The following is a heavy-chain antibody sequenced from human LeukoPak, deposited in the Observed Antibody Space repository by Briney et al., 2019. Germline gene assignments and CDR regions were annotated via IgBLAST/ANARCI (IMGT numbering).Heavy chain of an antibody. Sequence: PGRSLRLSCAASRFTFDDYAMHWVRQAPGKGLEWVSGISWNSGSIGYADSVKGRFTISRDNSKNTLYLQMNSLRAEDTAVYYCANGRWYSSPYYFDYWGQGTLVTVSS. J-gene: IGHJ4*02. CDR2: ISWNSGSI. CDR3: ANGRWYSSPYYFDY. D-gene: IGHD6-19*01. CDR1: RFTFDDYA. V-gene: IGHV3-9*01.